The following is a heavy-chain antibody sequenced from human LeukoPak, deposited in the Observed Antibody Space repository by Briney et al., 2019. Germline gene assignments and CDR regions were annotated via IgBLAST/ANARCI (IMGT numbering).Heavy chain of an antibody. CDR2: ISYDVSNK. V-gene: IGHV3-30-3*01. CDR1: GFTFSSYA. D-gene: IGHD2-21*02. CDR3: ARFNPRDSDFDY. J-gene: IGHJ4*02. Sequence: PGGSLRPSCAASGFTFSSYAMHWVRQAPGKGLEWVAVISYDVSNKYYADSVKGRFTISRDNSKNTLYLQMNSLRAEDTAVYYCARFNPRDSDFDYWGQGTLVTVSS.